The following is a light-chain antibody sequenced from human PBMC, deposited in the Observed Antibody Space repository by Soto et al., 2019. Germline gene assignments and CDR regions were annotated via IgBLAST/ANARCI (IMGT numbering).Light chain of an antibody. Sequence: QLVLTQPSSASASLGSSVKLTCTLSSRHSTYVVGWHQQQPGKAPRYLMKLENTGTYIKGSGVPDRFSGSSSGPDRYLTISDLHSEDEGHYYCETWDSDTFVVFGGGTKVTVL. J-gene: IGLJ2*01. CDR1: SRHSTYV. V-gene: IGLV4-60*03. CDR3: ETWDSDTFVV. CDR2: LENTGTY.